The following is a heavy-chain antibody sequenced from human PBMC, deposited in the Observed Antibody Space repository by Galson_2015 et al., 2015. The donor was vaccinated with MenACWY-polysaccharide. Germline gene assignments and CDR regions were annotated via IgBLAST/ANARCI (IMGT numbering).Heavy chain of an antibody. Sequence: SLRLSCAASGFTFSSYGMHWVRQAPGKGLEWVAVISYDGSNAYYADSVKGRFTISRDNSKNTLYLQMNSLRAEDTAVYYCAKDGSYSSSWYGDGMDVWGQGTTVTVSS. CDR2: ISYDGSNA. CDR3: AKDGSYSSSWYGDGMDV. CDR1: GFTFSSYG. D-gene: IGHD6-13*01. V-gene: IGHV3-30*18. J-gene: IGHJ6*02.